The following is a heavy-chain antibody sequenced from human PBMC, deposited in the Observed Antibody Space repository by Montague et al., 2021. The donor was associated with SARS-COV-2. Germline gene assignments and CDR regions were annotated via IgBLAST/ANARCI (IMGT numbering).Heavy chain of an antibody. Sequence: SLRLSLSASGFTFTDYFMFWSRQAPGKGLEWISYISASGTDIYYADSVKGRFTISRDNAKNSLYLQMNSLRAEDTAVYYCARDIHTSSREGVDVWGQGTTVTVSS. CDR2: ISASGTDI. J-gene: IGHJ6*02. CDR3: ARDIHTSSREGVDV. V-gene: IGHV3-11*01. CDR1: GFTFTDYF. D-gene: IGHD6-13*01.